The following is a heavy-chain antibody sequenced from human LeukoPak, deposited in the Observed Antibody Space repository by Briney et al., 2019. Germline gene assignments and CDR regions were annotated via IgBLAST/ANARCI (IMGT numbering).Heavy chain of an antibody. Sequence: GGSLRLSCAASGFTFSSYTMSWVRQAPGKGLEWVSDINTSAGSTYYADSVKGRFAISRDNSKNTLFLQMNSLRAEDTALYYCAKHRDYDSSDAFHMWGQGTMVTVSS. J-gene: IGHJ3*02. CDR2: INTSAGST. CDR1: GFTFSSYT. D-gene: IGHD3-22*01. CDR3: AKHRDYDSSDAFHM. V-gene: IGHV3-23*01.